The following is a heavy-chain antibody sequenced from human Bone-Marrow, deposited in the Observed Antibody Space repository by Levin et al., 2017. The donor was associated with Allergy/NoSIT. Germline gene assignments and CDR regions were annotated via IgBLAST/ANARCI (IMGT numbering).Heavy chain of an antibody. D-gene: IGHD3-3*01. CDR2: ISWNSGSI. CDR1: GFTFDDYA. Sequence: GGSLRLSCAASGFTFDDYAMHWVRQAPGKGLEWVSGISWNSGSIGYADSVKGRFTISRDNAKNSLYLQMNSLRAEDTALYYCAKGYGDFWSGYLGYFDLWGRGTLVTVSS. CDR3: AKGYGDFWSGYLGYFDL. J-gene: IGHJ2*01. V-gene: IGHV3-9*01.